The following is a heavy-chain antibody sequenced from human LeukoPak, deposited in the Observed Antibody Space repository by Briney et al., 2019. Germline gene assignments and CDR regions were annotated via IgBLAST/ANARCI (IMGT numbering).Heavy chain of an antibody. CDR2: ISSSSSHI. J-gene: IGHJ6*03. V-gene: IGHV3-21*01. CDR3: ARDPLVGYMDV. D-gene: IGHD2-8*02. CDR1: GFTFSSYS. Sequence: GGSLRLSCAAPGFTFSSYSMNWVRQAPGKGLEWVSSISSSSSHIYYADSVKGRFTISRHNDKHSLYLQMDSLRAEHTAVYYCARDPLVGYMDVWGKGTTVTVSS.